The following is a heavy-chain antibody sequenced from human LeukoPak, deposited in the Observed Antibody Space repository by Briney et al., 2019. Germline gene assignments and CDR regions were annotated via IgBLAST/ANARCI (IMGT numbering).Heavy chain of an antibody. CDR2: ISSISSSYI. D-gene: IGHD2-2*01. J-gene: IGHJ3*02. Sequence: AGGSLRLSCAASGFTFNNYNMNWVRQAPGKGLEWVSSISSISSSYIYYADSVKGRFTISRDNSKNTLYLQMNSLRAEDTAVYYCAKELGYQLLYAFDIWGQGTMVTVSS. V-gene: IGHV3-21*01. CDR1: GFTFNNYN. CDR3: AKELGYQLLYAFDI.